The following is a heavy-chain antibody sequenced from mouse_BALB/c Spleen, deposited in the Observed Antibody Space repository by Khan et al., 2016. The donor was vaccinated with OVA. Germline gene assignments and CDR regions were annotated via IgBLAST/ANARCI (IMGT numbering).Heavy chain of an antibody. CDR1: GYSITSGYG. D-gene: IGHD1-2*01. CDR3: ARTARIKY. V-gene: IGHV3-2*02. J-gene: IGHJ2*01. Sequence: DVKLQESGPGLVKPSQSLSLTCTVTGYSITSGYGWNWIRQFPGNKLEWMGYISYSGSTNYNPSLKSRISITRDTSKNQFFLQLNSATTEDTATYYCARTARIKYWGQGTTLTVSS. CDR2: ISYSGST.